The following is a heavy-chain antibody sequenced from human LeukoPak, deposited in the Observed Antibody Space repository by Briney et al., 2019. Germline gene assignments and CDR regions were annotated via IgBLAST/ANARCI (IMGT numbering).Heavy chain of an antibody. CDR1: GFTFSSYW. CDR2: IKQDGSEK. Sequence: GGSLRLSCAASGFTFSSYWMSWVRQAPGKGLEWVANIKQDGSEKYYVDSVRGRFTISRDNAKNSLYLQMNSLRAEDTAVYYCARDRSLTYGDYEAFDIWGQGTMVTVSS. CDR3: ARDRSLTYGDYEAFDI. D-gene: IGHD4-17*01. J-gene: IGHJ3*02. V-gene: IGHV3-7*01.